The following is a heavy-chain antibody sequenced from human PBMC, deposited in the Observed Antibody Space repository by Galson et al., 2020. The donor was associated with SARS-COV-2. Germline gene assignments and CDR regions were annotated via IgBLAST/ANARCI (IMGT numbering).Heavy chain of an antibody. CDR1: GFTFSSYS. J-gene: IGHJ6*02. CDR3: ARDQSAYYDILVGGMDV. D-gene: IGHD3-9*01. V-gene: IGHV3-21*01. Sequence: GGSLRLSCAASGFTFSSYSMNWVRQAPGKGLEWVPYISSSSSYIYYADSVKGRFTISRDNAKNALYLKMNSLRAEDTAGYYCARDQSAYYDILVGGMDVWGQGTTVTVSS. CDR2: ISSSSSYI.